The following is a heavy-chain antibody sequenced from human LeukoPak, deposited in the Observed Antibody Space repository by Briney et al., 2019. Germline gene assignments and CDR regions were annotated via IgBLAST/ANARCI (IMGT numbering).Heavy chain of an antibody. V-gene: IGHV4-39*07. CDR2: IYYSVST. CDR1: GGSISSSSYY. D-gene: IGHD2-2*01. J-gene: IGHJ2*01. Sequence: SSETLSLTCTVSGGSISSSSYYWGWIRQPPGKGLEWIGSIYYSVSTYYNPSLKSRVTISVDTSKNQFSLTLSSVTAADTAVYYCAREQVVDPNWYFDLWGRGTLVTVSS. CDR3: AREQVVDPNWYFDL.